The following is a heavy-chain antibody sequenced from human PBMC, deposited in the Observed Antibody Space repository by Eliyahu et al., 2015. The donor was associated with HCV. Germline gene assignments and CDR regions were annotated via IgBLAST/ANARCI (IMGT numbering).Heavy chain of an antibody. Sequence: QVQLVESGGGVVQPGRSLRLSCAASGFTFSSYGMHWVRQAPGKGLEWVAVISYDGSNKYYADSVKGRFTISRDNSKNTLYLQMNSLRAEDTAVYYCAKAPGSSGYYGMDVWGQGTTVTVSS. CDR1: GFTFSSYG. CDR2: ISYDGSNK. CDR3: AKAPGSSGYYGMDV. D-gene: IGHD6-6*01. J-gene: IGHJ6*02. V-gene: IGHV3-30*18.